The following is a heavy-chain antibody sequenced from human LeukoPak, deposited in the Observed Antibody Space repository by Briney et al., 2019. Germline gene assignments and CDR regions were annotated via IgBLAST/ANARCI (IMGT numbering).Heavy chain of an antibody. J-gene: IGHJ4*02. CDR1: GFIFSSYA. CDR3: VRDKDWAFDY. Sequence: PGGSLRLSCAASGFIFSSYAMSWVRQAPGKGLEWISHITIDLSIIDYADSVKGRFTISRDKAKNSLYLQMNSLRAEDTAVYYCVRDKDWAFDYWGQGTLIAVSP. V-gene: IGHV3-48*01. D-gene: IGHD3-9*01. CDR2: ITIDLSII.